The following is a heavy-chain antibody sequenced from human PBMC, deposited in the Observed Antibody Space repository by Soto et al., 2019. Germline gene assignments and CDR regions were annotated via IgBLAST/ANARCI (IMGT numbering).Heavy chain of an antibody. CDR1: GFTFSSYG. CDR2: IWYDGSNK. Sequence: GGSLRLSCAASGFTFSSYGMHWVCQAPGKGLEWVAVIWYDGSNKYYADSVKGRFTISRDNSKNTLYLQMNSPRAEDTAVYYCARASSIAVAGTGWSLDYWGQGTLVTVSS. CDR3: ARASSIAVAGTGWSLDY. J-gene: IGHJ4*02. V-gene: IGHV3-33*01. D-gene: IGHD6-19*01.